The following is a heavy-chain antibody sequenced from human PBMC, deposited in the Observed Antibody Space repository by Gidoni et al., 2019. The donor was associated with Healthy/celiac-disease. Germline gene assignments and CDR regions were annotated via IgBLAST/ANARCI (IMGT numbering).Heavy chain of an antibody. Sequence: QVQLVESGGGVVQPGRSLRLSCSASGFTFSSYAMHWVRQAPGKGLEWVAVISYDGSNKYYADSVKGRFTISRDNSKNTLYLQMNSLRAEDTAVYYCAREPSYYDFWSGYFYYMDVWGKGTTVTVSS. CDR2: ISYDGSNK. CDR1: GFTFSSYA. D-gene: IGHD3-3*01. V-gene: IGHV3-30*11. J-gene: IGHJ6*03. CDR3: AREPSYYDFWSGYFYYMDV.